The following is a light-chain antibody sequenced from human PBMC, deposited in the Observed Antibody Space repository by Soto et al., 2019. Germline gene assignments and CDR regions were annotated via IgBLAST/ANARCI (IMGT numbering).Light chain of an antibody. Sequence: EIVLTQSPATLSLSPGDGATLSCMASQSVSNYLAWYQQKPGQAPRLLIYDASNRATGIPARFSGSGSGTEFTLTISSLQSEDFAVYYCQQYANWPKTFGQGTKVDIK. V-gene: IGKV3-11*01. CDR1: QSVSNY. J-gene: IGKJ1*01. CDR2: DAS. CDR3: QQYANWPKT.